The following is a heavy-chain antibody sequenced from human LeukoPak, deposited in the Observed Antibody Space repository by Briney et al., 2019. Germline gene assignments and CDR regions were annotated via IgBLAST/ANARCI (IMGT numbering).Heavy chain of an antibody. V-gene: IGHV4-59*08. D-gene: IGHD4-17*01. CDR2: IYYSGST. CDR3: ARQTDHGDFDY. J-gene: IGHJ4*02. Sequence: PSETLSLTCTVSGGSISNYYWTWIRQPPGKGLQWIGYIYYSGSTKYNPSLKSRVTMSVYTSKNQISLELTSVTAADTAVYSCARQTDHGDFDYWGQGTLVTVSS. CDR1: GGSISNYY.